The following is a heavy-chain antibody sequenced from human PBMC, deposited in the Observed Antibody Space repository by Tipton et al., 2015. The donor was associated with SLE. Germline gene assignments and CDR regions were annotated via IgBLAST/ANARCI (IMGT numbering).Heavy chain of an antibody. D-gene: IGHD1-1*01. CDR3: ARDVTATVNYFDP. V-gene: IGHV4-59*01. CDR2: VFYSGST. Sequence: TLSLTCTVSGGSISRDYWVWIRQPPGKGLEWIGYVFYSGSTNYNPSLESRVTISLDSSNSQFSLKLRSVTPADTAVYYCARDVTATVNYFDPWGQGTLVTVSS. J-gene: IGHJ5*02. CDR1: GGSISRDY.